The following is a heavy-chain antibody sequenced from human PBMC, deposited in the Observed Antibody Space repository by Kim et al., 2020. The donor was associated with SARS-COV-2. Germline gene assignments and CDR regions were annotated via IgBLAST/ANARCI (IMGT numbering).Heavy chain of an antibody. CDR2: IIPVFGTA. CDR1: GGTFSSYD. CDR3: ARAYHSSGWYYYYYGMDV. D-gene: IGHD6-19*01. V-gene: IGHV1-69*13. Sequence: SVKVSCKASGGTFSSYDISWVRQAPGQGLEWMGGIIPVFGTANYAQKFQGRVTITADESTSTAYMELSSLRSEDTAVYYCARAYHSSGWYYYYYGMDVWGQGTTVTVSS. J-gene: IGHJ6*02.